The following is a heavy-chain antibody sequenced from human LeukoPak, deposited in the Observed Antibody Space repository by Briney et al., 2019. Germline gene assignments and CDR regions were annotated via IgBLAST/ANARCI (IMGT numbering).Heavy chain of an antibody. J-gene: IGHJ4*02. V-gene: IGHV3-66*01. D-gene: IGHD3-10*01. Sequence: PGGSLRLSCAASGFTVSSNYMSWVRQAPGKGLEWVSVLYSGGSTYYADSVKGRFTISRDNSKNTLYLQMNSLRAEDTAVYYCATVRGVISYFDYWGQGTLVTVSS. CDR3: ATVRGVISYFDY. CDR1: GFTVSSNY. CDR2: LYSGGST.